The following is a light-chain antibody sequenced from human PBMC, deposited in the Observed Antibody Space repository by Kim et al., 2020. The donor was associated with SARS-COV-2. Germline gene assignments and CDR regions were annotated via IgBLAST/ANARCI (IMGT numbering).Light chain of an antibody. CDR1: NIGSKN. CDR3: QTWDSNNDHRV. J-gene: IGLJ3*02. V-gene: IGLV3-21*04. Sequence: PGMSARITCGGNNIGSKNVHWYQQKPGQAPVLVMYYNNDRPSGIPERVSGSNAENTATLTISRVEAGDEADYYCQTWDSNNDHRVFGGGTKLTVL. CDR2: YNN.